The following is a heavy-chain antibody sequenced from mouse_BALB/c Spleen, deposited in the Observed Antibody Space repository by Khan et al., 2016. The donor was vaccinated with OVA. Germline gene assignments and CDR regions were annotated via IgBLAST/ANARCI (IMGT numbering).Heavy chain of an antibody. CDR2: ISYSGSA. CDR3: ARRYYYDHWYFDV. Sequence: EVQLQESGPGLVKPSQSLSLTCTVTGYSITSDYAWNWIRQFPGNKLEWMGYISYSGSANYNPSLKSRISITRDTSENQFFLQLNSVTTEDSATYYCARRYYYDHWYFDVWGAGTTVTVSS. V-gene: IGHV3-2*02. D-gene: IGHD1-1*01. CDR1: GYSITSDYA. J-gene: IGHJ1*01.